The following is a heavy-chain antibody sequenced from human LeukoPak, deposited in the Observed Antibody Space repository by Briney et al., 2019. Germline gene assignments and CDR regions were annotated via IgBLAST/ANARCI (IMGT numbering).Heavy chain of an antibody. CDR1: GFTFDDYG. CDR2: INWNGGST. D-gene: IGHD3-22*01. Sequence: PGGSLRLSCAASGFTFDDYGMSWVRQAPGKGPEWVSGINWNGGSTGYADSVKGRFTISRDNAKNSLYLQMNSLRAEDTALYYCATPYYYDSSAYYVYWGQGTLVTVSS. V-gene: IGHV3-20*04. J-gene: IGHJ4*02. CDR3: ATPYYYDSSAYYVY.